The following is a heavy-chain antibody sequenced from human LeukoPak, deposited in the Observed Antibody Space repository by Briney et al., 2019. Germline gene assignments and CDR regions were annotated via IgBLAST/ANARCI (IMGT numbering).Heavy chain of an antibody. CDR1: GGSFSGYY. D-gene: IGHD3-3*01. V-gene: IGHV3-66*01. Sequence: ETLSLTCAVYGGSFSGYYWSWIRQPPGKGLEWVSAIYTDGGTYYADSVKGRFTISRDTSKNTLYLQMNSLTVEDTAVYYCARDDGVGTTLGFDYWGRGTLVTVSS. J-gene: IGHJ4*02. CDR3: ARDDGVGTTLGFDY. CDR2: IYTDGGT.